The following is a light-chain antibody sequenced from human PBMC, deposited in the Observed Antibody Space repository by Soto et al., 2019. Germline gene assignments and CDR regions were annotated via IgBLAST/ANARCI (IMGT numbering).Light chain of an antibody. J-gene: IGLJ2*01. CDR3: SSYKSGATLV. V-gene: IGLV2-14*01. CDR1: SSDVGGYKH. Sequence: QSALSQPASVSGSPGQSITISCTGTSSDVGGYKHVAWYQQYPGKAPKLIIFEVTDRPSGVSNRFSGSKSSNTASLSISGLQAEDEADYYCSSYKSGATLVFGGGTKLTVL. CDR2: EVT.